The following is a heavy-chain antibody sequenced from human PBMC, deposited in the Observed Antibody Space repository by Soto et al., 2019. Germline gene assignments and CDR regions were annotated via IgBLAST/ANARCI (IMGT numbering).Heavy chain of an antibody. J-gene: IGHJ4*02. CDR2: ISGSGGST. D-gene: IGHD3-9*01. CDR3: AKQSVAGYYDILTGPSEF. V-gene: IGHV3-23*01. Sequence: GSLRLSCAASGFTFSSYAMSWVRQAPGKGLEWVSAISGSGGSTYYADSVKGRFTISRDNSKNTLYLQMNSLRAEDTAVYYCAKQSVAGYYDILTGPSEFWGQGTLVTVSS. CDR1: GFTFSSYA.